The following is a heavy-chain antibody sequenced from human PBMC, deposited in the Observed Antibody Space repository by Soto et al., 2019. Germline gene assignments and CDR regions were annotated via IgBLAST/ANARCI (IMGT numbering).Heavy chain of an antibody. V-gene: IGHV3-30*03. Sequence: LRHSCAASGLTFSSNCMHGVRQAPGKGLEWVAVISYDGSNKYYADSVKGRFTISRDNSKNTLYLQMNSLRAEDTAVYYCARDEMATIRGPYYGMDVWGQGTTVTVSS. J-gene: IGHJ6*02. CDR3: ARDEMATIRGPYYGMDV. CDR1: GLTFSSNC. D-gene: IGHD5-12*01. CDR2: ISYDGSNK.